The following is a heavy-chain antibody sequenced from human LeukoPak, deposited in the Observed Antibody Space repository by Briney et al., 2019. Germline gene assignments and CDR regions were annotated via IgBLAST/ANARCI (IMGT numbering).Heavy chain of an antibody. J-gene: IGHJ4*02. Sequence: SETLSLTCTVSGGSISSSSYYWGWIRQPPGKGLEWIGSIYYSGSTYYNPSLKSRVTISVDTSKNQFSLKLSSVTAADTAVYYCARQGAEGGLAYCGGDCYPHFDYWGQGTLVTVSS. CDR2: IYYSGST. D-gene: IGHD2-21*02. CDR1: GGSISSSSYY. CDR3: ARQGAEGGLAYCGGDCYPHFDY. V-gene: IGHV4-39*01.